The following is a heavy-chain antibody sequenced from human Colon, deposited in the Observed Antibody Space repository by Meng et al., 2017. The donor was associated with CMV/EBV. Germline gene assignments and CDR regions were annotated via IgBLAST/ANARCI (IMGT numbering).Heavy chain of an antibody. CDR1: GFTFRTAW. Sequence: GESLKISCEGSGFTFRTAWMNWVHQAPGKGLEWVGRIKTKDEGDTTTYAEPVKGRFTMSRDDSQNTLYLQMDSLTSEDTGVYYCLTRPRDSDFHFWGQGTLVTVSS. V-gene: IGHV3-15*06. J-gene: IGHJ4*02. CDR3: LTRPRDSDFHF. D-gene: IGHD4-11*01. CDR2: IKTKDEGDTT.